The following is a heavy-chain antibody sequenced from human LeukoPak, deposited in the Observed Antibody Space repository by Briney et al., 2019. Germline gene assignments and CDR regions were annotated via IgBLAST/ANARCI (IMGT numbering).Heavy chain of an antibody. CDR1: GGTFSSYA. J-gene: IGHJ3*02. V-gene: IGHV1-69*13. CDR3: AREEYSSGGNDAFDI. CDR2: IIPIFGTA. D-gene: IGHD6-19*01. Sequence: SVNVSCKASGGTFSSYAISWVRQAPGQGLEWMGGIIPIFGTANYAQKFQGRVTITADESTGTAYMELSSLRSEDTAVYYCAREEYSSGGNDAFDIWGQGTMVTVSS.